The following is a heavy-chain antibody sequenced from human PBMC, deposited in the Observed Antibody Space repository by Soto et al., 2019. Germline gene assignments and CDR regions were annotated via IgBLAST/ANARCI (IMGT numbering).Heavy chain of an antibody. D-gene: IGHD3-3*01. CDR3: ARGGTAYYDFWNNPRGDWLDL. V-gene: IGHV1-2*02. CDR2: VNPNSGGA. CDR1: GYTFTGFY. J-gene: IGHJ5*02. Sequence: ASVKVSCKASGYTFTGFYIHWVRQAPGQGLEWMGWVNPNSGGAHYAQKFQGRVTMTRDTSVTSAYMEVTRLRSDDTAVYYCARGGTAYYDFWNNPRGDWLDLWGQGTLVTVSS.